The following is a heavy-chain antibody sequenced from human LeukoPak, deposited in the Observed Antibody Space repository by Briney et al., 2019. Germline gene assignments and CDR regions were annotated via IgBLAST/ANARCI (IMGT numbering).Heavy chain of an antibody. CDR3: ARAGVLWFGELLRNWFDP. CDR2: ISAYNGNT. V-gene: IGHV1-18*01. J-gene: IGHJ5*02. Sequence: GASVKVSCKASGYTFTSYGISWARQAPGQGLEWMGWISAYNGNTNYAQKLQGRVTMTTDTSTSTAYMELRSLRSDDTAVYYCARAGVLWFGELLRNWFDPWGQGTLVTVSS. D-gene: IGHD3-10*01. CDR1: GYTFTSYG.